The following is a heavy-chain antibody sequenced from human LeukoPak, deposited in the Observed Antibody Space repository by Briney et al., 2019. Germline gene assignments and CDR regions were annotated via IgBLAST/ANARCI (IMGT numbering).Heavy chain of an antibody. CDR1: GGTFSSYA. V-gene: IGHV1-69*04. CDR3: ARDVDTAMDLYGMDV. D-gene: IGHD5-18*01. J-gene: IGHJ6*02. Sequence: SVKVSCKASGGTFSSYAISWVRQAAGQGREWMGRIIPILGIANYAQKFQGRVTIAADKSTSTAYMELSSLRSEDAAVYYCARDVDTAMDLYGMDVWGQGTTVTVSS. CDR2: IIPILGIA.